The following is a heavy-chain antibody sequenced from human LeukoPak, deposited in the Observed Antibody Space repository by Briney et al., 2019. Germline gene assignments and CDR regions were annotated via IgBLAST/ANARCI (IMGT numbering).Heavy chain of an antibody. CDR3: ARGLAAAGLYFDY. J-gene: IGHJ4*02. CDR2: VYTGGST. Sequence: GGSLRLSCAASGFTVSSSYMTWVRQAPGKGLEWVSVVYTGGSTYSADSVKGRFTISRDNSKNTLYPQMNSLRAEDTAVYYCARGLAAAGLYFDYWGQGTLVTVSS. V-gene: IGHV3-53*01. D-gene: IGHD6-13*01. CDR1: GFTVSSSY.